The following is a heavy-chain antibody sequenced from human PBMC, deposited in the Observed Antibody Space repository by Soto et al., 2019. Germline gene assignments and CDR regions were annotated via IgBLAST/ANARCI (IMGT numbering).Heavy chain of an antibody. V-gene: IGHV4-59*01. CDR2: IYYSGST. CDR1: GGSISSYY. Sequence: PSETLSLTCTVSGGSISSYYWSWIRQPPGKGLEWIGYIYYSGSTNYNPSLKSRVTISVDTSKNQFSLKLSSVTAADTAVYYCARGYDSSGYYYHYWGQGTLVTVSS. J-gene: IGHJ4*02. D-gene: IGHD3-22*01. CDR3: ARGYDSSGYYYHY.